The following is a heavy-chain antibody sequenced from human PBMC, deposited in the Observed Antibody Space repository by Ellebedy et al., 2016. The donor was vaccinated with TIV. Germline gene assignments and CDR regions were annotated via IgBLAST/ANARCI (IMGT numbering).Heavy chain of an antibody. Sequence: SETLSLXXTVSGASISSSSYYWGWIRQPPGKGLEWIGRIYYSGNTYYNPSLKSRVTISIDTSKNQFSLRLSSVTAADTAIYRCARRKVTIPRADAYFDYWGQGILVTVSS. J-gene: IGHJ4*02. CDR2: IYYSGNT. D-gene: IGHD3-3*01. CDR3: ARRKVTIPRADAYFDY. V-gene: IGHV4-39*01. CDR1: GASISSSSYY.